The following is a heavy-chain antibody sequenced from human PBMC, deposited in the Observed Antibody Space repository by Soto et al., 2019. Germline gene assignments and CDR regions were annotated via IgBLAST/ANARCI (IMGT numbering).Heavy chain of an antibody. J-gene: IGHJ4*02. V-gene: IGHV3-30*03. CDR1: GFTFSSYG. D-gene: IGHD3-22*01. CDR2: ISYDGSNK. CDR3: ARIQLGDYYDSSGYDFDY. Sequence: QVQLVESGGGVVQPGRSLRLSCAASGFTFSSYGMHWVRQAPGKGLEWVAVISYDGSNKDYADSVKGRFTISRDNYKNTLYMQMNSLRAEDTAVYYCARIQLGDYYDSSGYDFDYWGQGTLVTVSS.